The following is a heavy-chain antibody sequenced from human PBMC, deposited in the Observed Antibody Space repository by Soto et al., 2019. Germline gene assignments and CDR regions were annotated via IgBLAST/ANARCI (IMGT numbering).Heavy chain of an antibody. V-gene: IGHV4-59*01. CDR1: GGSISSYY. CDR2: IYYSGST. J-gene: IGHJ5*02. CDR3: ARDRGDGYSYNWFDP. Sequence: PSETLSLTCTVSGGSISSYYWSWIRQPPGKGLEWIGYIYYSGSTNYNPSLKSRVTISVDTSKNQFSLKLSSVTAADTAVYYCARDRGDGYSYNWFDPWGQGTLVTVSS. D-gene: IGHD5-18*01.